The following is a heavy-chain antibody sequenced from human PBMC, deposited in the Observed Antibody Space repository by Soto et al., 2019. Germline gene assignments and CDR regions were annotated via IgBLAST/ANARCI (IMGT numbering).Heavy chain of an antibody. CDR3: ARDFGGILRFGES. CDR1: GFTFSIYN. J-gene: IGHJ5*01. CDR2: IPSSTSYI. V-gene: IGHV3-21*01. Sequence: DVQLVESGGGLVEPGGSLRLSCAASGFTFSIYNMNWVRQAPGKGLEWVSSIPSSTSYIFYADSVKGRFTISRDNTKNTLHLRMNSLRAEETAVYYCARDFGGILRFGESWGHGTLVTVSS. D-gene: IGHD3-10*01.